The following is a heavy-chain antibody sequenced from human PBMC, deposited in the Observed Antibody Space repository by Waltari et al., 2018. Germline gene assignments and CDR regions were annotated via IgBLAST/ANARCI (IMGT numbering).Heavy chain of an antibody. Sequence: QVQLVQSGAEVKTPGASVKVSCKASGYTFTGYYMPWVRQAPGQGLEWMGWINPNSGGTNYAQKFQGWVTMTRDTSISTAYMELSRLRSDDTAVYYCARGPGYSSGWPFDYWGQGTLVTVSS. CDR3: ARGPGYSSGWPFDY. CDR2: INPNSGGT. J-gene: IGHJ4*02. D-gene: IGHD6-19*01. CDR1: GYTFTGYY. V-gene: IGHV1-2*04.